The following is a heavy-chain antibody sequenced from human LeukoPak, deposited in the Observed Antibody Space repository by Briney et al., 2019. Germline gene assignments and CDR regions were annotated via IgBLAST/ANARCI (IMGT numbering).Heavy chain of an antibody. Sequence: GGSLRLSCAASGFTFDDYAMHWVRQAPGQGLEWVSGISWNSGSISYADSVKGRFTISRDNAKNSLYLQMNSLRTEDMALYYCAKKSGSYEYFDYWGQGTLVTVSS. CDR3: AKKSGSYEYFDY. CDR1: GFTFDDYA. J-gene: IGHJ4*02. V-gene: IGHV3-9*03. D-gene: IGHD1-26*01. CDR2: ISWNSGSI.